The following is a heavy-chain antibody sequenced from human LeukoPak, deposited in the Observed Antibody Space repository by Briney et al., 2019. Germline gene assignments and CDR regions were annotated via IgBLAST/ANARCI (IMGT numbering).Heavy chain of an antibody. CDR1: GFTFSSYD. J-gene: IGHJ5*02. V-gene: IGHV3-74*01. Sequence: GGSLRLSCAASGFTFSSYDMHWVRQAPGKGLVWVSRINSDGSSTSYADSVKGRFTISRDNAKNTLYLQMNSLRAEDTAVYYCARGMRSYCGGDCYSGWFDPWGQGTLVTVSS. CDR2: INSDGSST. D-gene: IGHD2-21*02. CDR3: ARGMRSYCGGDCYSGWFDP.